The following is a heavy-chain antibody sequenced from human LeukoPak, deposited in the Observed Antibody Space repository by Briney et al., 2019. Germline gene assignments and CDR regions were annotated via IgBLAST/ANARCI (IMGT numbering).Heavy chain of an antibody. CDR2: IYSGGST. CDR1: GFTVSTNY. Sequence: GGSLRLSCVVSGFTVSTNYMSWVRQAPGKGLEWVSLIYSGGSTYYADSVKGRFTISRDNSKNALYLQMNSLRAEDTAVYYCARRAGGYSHPYDYWGQGTLVTVSS. V-gene: IGHV3-53*01. J-gene: IGHJ4*02. CDR3: ARRAGGYSHPYDY. D-gene: IGHD4-23*01.